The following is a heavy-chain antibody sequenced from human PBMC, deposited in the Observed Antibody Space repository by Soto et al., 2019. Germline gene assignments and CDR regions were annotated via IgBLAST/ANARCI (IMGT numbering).Heavy chain of an antibody. V-gene: IGHV4-34*01. J-gene: IGHJ5*01. D-gene: IGHD3-22*01. Sequence: SETLSLTCAVNGGSGGSFSSSYWSWIRQSPGKGPEWIGEINHSGNTNYNPSLKSRLTISVDTPKNQFSLNLSSVTAADTAVYYCARVDSNGGLDSWGQGILVTVSS. CDR3: ARVDSNGGLDS. CDR2: INHSGNT. CDR1: GGSGGSFSSSY.